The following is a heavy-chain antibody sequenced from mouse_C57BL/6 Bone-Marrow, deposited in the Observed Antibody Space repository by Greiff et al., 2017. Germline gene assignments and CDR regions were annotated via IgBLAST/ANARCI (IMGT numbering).Heavy chain of an antibody. J-gene: IGHJ4*01. CDR1: GFTFSDYY. V-gene: IGHV5-16*01. D-gene: IGHD2-10*02. CDR3: ARDPSAMDY. Sequence: EVKLVESEGGLVQPGSSMKLSCTASGFTFSDYYMAWVRQVPEKGLEWVANINYDGSSTYYLDSLKSRFIISRDNAKNILYLQMSSLKSEDTATYYCARDPSAMDYWGQGTSVTVSS. CDR2: INYDGSST.